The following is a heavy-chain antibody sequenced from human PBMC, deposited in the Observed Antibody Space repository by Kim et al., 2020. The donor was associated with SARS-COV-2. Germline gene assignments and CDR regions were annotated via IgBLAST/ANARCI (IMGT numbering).Heavy chain of an antibody. V-gene: IGHV5-51*01. D-gene: IGHD3-16*01. J-gene: IGHJ4*02. CDR3: ARSAGPYDYYFDY. Sequence: RYSPSFQGPVPNSADKSTTTAYLQWSSLKASDTAMYYCARSAGPYDYYFDYWGQGTLVTVSS.